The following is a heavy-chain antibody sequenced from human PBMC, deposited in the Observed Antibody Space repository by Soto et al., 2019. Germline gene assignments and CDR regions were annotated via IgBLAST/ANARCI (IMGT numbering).Heavy chain of an antibody. J-gene: IGHJ5*02. CDR2: IYYSGST. CDR3: AREVVPAASSEYWFDP. Sequence: QVQLQESGPGLVKPSQTLSLTCTVSGGSISSGDYYWSWIRQPPGKGLEWIGYIYYSGSTYYNPSLKSRVTISVDTSKNQFSLKLSSVTAADTAVYYCAREVVPAASSEYWFDPWGQGTLVTVSS. D-gene: IGHD2-2*01. V-gene: IGHV4-30-4*01. CDR1: GGSISSGDYY.